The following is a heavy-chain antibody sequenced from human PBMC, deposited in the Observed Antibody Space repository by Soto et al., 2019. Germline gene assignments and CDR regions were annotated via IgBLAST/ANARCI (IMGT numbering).Heavy chain of an antibody. V-gene: IGHV1-3*05. Sequence: QVQLVQSGAEEKKPGASVKVSCKASGYTFTTYAMHWVRQAPGQRLEWMGWLNDGNSNTKYSQKFQGRVTITRDTSARRAYMELSSLRSEATAVYYCARDRGLTIDYWGQGTLVTVS. CDR3: ARDRGLTIDY. D-gene: IGHD3-10*01. J-gene: IGHJ4*02. CDR1: GYTFTTYA. CDR2: LNDGNSNT.